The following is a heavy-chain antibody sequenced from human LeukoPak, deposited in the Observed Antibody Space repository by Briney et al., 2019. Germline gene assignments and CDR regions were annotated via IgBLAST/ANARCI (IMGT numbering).Heavy chain of an antibody. CDR1: GFTFSASR. CDR2: MNQDVSQT. Sequence: GGSLRLACAASGFTFSASRVGSVRQAPGKGLEWVAKMNQDVSQTLYVASVKGRLTISRDNARHSLYLQMNSLRVEDTAVYYGGREPRGVRPIWAQGTLVGVSS. D-gene: IGHD3-10*02. CDR3: GREPRGVRPI. J-gene: IGHJ4*02. V-gene: IGHV3-7*01.